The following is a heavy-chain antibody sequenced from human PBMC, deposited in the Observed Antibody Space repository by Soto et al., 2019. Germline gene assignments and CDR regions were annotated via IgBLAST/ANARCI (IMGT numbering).Heavy chain of an antibody. CDR3: ARVVKTVSYGMDV. J-gene: IGHJ6*02. CDR1: GGSVSSGSYY. CDR2: IYYSGST. V-gene: IGHV4-61*01. D-gene: IGHD1-20*01. Sequence: ETLSLTCTVSGGSVSSGSYYWSWIRQPPGKGLEWIGYIYYSGSTNYNPSLKSRVTISVDTSKNQFSLKLSSVTAADTAVYYCARVVKTVSYGMDVWGQGTTVTVSS.